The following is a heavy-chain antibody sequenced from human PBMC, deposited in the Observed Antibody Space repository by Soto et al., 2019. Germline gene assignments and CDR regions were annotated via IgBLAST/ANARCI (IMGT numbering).Heavy chain of an antibody. Sequence: TGGSLRLSCAASGFTFSSYAMSWVRQAPGKGLEWVSAISGSGGSTYYADSAKGRFTISRDNSKNTLYLQMNSLRAEDTAVYYCAKDPVPDYYDSSGSLYFDYWGQGTLVTVSS. D-gene: IGHD3-22*01. J-gene: IGHJ4*02. CDR3: AKDPVPDYYDSSGSLYFDY. V-gene: IGHV3-23*01. CDR1: GFTFSSYA. CDR2: ISGSGGST.